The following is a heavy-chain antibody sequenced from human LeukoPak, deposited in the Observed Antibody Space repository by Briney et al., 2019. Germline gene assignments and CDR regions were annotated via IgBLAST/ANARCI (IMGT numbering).Heavy chain of an antibody. D-gene: IGHD3-22*01. Sequence: PSETLSLTCTVSGGSISSYYWSWIRQPPGRGLEWIGYIYDSGSTNYNPSLKSRVTISVDTSKNQFSLKLSSVTAADTAVFYCASLTTADAFDIWGQGTMVTVSS. CDR3: ASLTTADAFDI. CDR1: GGSISSYY. J-gene: IGHJ3*02. CDR2: IYDSGST. V-gene: IGHV4-59*01.